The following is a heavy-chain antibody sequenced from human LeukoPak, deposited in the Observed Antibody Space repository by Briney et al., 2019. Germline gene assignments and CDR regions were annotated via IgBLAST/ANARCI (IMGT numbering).Heavy chain of an antibody. V-gene: IGHV3-21*01. Sequence: GGSLRLSCAASGFTFSSYSMNWVRQAPGKGLEWVSSISSSSSYIYYGDSVKGRFTISRDNAKNSLYLQMNSLRAEDTAVYYCARETEMANLDYWGQGTLVTVSS. CDR2: ISSSSSYI. CDR3: ARETEMANLDY. D-gene: IGHD5-24*01. J-gene: IGHJ4*02. CDR1: GFTFSSYS.